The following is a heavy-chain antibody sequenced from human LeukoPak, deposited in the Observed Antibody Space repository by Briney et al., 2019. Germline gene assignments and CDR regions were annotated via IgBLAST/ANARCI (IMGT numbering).Heavy chain of an antibody. CDR2: LYPSGIT. D-gene: IGHD3-9*01. CDR3: ARSRQVITPLVLEFAY. J-gene: IGHJ4*02. CDR1: GDSISSTSSF. V-gene: IGHV4-39*01. Sequence: PSETLSLTCTVSGDSISSTSSFCGWIRPPPGEGLGWIGNLYPSGITYYTPSLTSRVAISVDTSKNQFSFKLSSVTAADTAVYYCARSRQVITPLVLEFAYWGQGTLVTVP.